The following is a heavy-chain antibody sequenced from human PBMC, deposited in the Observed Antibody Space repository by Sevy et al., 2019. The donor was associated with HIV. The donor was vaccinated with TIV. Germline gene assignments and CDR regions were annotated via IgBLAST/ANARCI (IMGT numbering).Heavy chain of an antibody. CDR3: AREGYYDYIWGSYRYFNDY. V-gene: IGHV3-7*03. J-gene: IGHJ4*02. CDR1: GFTFSNYC. Sequence: GGSLRLSCAASGFTFSNYCMTWVRQAPGKGLEWVAHIKQDGSEKHYVDSVKGRFTISRDNSKNSVYLQMNSLRAEDTAVYFCAREGYYDYIWGSYRYFNDYRGQGTLVTVSS. CDR2: IKQDGSEK. D-gene: IGHD3-16*02.